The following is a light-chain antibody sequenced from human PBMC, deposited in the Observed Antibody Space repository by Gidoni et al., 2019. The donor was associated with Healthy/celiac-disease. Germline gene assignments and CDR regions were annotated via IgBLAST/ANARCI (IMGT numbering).Light chain of an antibody. J-gene: IGKJ5*01. CDR1: QSISSY. CDR2: AAS. CDR3: QQSYSTWIT. V-gene: IGKV1-39*01. Sequence: DIQMTQSPSSLSASVGDRVTITCRASQSISSYLNWYQQKPGKAPKLLIYAASSLQSGVPSRFGGSGSGTDFTLTISSLQPEDFATYYCQQSYSTWITFGQGTRLEIK.